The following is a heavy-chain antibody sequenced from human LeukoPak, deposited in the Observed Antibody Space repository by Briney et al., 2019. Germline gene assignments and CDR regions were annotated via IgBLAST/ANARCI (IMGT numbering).Heavy chain of an antibody. CDR2: ISGSGGGT. V-gene: IGHV3-23*01. J-gene: IGHJ3*02. CDR1: GVTSSSDV. Sequence: HGGSLRLSCAASGVTSSSDVMSWVRQAPGKGPEWVSGISGSGGGTYYADSVKGRFASSRDNSKNTLYLQMNSLRAEDTAVYYCVQEGPRGLAFDIWGQGTKVTVSS. CDR3: VQEGPRGLAFDI.